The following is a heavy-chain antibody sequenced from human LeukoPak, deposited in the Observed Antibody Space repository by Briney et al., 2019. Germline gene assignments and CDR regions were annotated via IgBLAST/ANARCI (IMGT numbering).Heavy chain of an antibody. J-gene: IGHJ5*02. V-gene: IGHV3-48*04. CDR3: ARGSYYDDWAERWFDP. Sequence: GGSLRLSCAASGFTFSSYSMNWVRQAPGKGLEWVSYISSSSSTIYYADSVKGRFTISRDNAKNSLNLQMNSLRAEDTAVYYCARGSYYDDWAERWFDPWGQGTLVTVSS. CDR1: GFTFSSYS. CDR2: ISSSSSTI. D-gene: IGHD1-26*01.